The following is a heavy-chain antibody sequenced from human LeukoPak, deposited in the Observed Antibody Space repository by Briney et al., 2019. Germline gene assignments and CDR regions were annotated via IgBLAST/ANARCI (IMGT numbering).Heavy chain of an antibody. J-gene: IGHJ4*02. CDR3: ARDMGSVSYSGDY. D-gene: IGHD1-26*01. V-gene: IGHV1-2*02. CDR1: GYTFTGYY. Sequence: ASVKVSCKASGYTFTGYYMHWVRQAPGPGPEWMGWINPNSCGSNYAQKLQGRVTMTRDTSTSKAYMELSRLRSDDTAVYYWARDMGSVSYSGDYWGQGTLVTVSS. CDR2: INPNSCGS.